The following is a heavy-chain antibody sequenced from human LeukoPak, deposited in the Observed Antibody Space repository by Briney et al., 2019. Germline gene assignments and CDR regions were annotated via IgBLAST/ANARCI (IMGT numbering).Heavy chain of an antibody. V-gene: IGHV3-23*01. CDR1: GFTFSSDA. J-gene: IGHJ4*02. CDR2: IRGSDSRT. D-gene: IGHD6-25*01. CDR3: AKSGSRETVDY. Sequence: GGFLRLSCAASGFTFSSDAMSWVRQTPGKGLECVSTIRGSDSRTYYADSVKGRFTISRDSSTNTLYLQMNSLRAGDTAVYYCAKSGSRETVDYWGQGTLVTVSS.